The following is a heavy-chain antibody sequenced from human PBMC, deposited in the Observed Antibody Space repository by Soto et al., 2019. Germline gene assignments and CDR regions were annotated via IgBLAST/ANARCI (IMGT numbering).Heavy chain of an antibody. CDR1: GFTFSSYG. J-gene: IGHJ4*02. CDR3: ARDRDYGSGTEQGAFDY. V-gene: IGHV3-33*01. Sequence: PGGSLRLSCAASGFTFSSYGMHWVRQAPGKGLEWVAVIWYDGSNKYYADSVKGRFTISRDNSKNTLYLQMNSLRAEDTAVYYCARDRDYGSGTEQGAFDYWGQGTLVTVSS. D-gene: IGHD3-10*01. CDR2: IWYDGSNK.